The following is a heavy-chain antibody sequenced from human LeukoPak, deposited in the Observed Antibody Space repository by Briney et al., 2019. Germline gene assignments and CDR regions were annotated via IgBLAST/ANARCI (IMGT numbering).Heavy chain of an antibody. V-gene: IGHV1-2*06. J-gene: IGHJ4*02. Sequence: ASVKVSCKASGYTFTGYYMHWVRQAPGRGLEWMGRINPNSGGTNYAQKFQGRVTMTRDTSINTAYMELSRLRSDDTAVYYCARSHPTAVVAATLYYFDYWGQGTLVTVSS. CDR1: GYTFTGYY. D-gene: IGHD2-15*01. CDR3: ARSHPTAVVAATLYYFDY. CDR2: INPNSGGT.